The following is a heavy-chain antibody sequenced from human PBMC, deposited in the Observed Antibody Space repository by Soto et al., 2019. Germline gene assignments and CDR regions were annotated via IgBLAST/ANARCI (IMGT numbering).Heavy chain of an antibody. CDR2: IYYSGST. CDR3: ARASYCSGGSCSQVYYFDY. CDR1: GGSISSGGYY. V-gene: IGHV4-31*03. Sequence: LSLTCTVSGGSISSGGYYWSWIRQHPGKGLEWIGYIYYSGSTYYNPSLKSRVTISVDTSKNQFSLKLSSVTAADTAVYYCARASYCSGGSCSQVYYFDYWGQGTLVTVSS. D-gene: IGHD2-15*01. J-gene: IGHJ4*02.